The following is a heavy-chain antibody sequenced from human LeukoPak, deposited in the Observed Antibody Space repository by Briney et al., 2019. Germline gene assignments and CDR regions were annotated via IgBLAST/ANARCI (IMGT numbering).Heavy chain of an antibody. CDR3: ARDLIEVATISNYYYYYYMDV. CDR1: GYTFTGYY. D-gene: IGHD5-12*01. CDR2: INPNSGGT. J-gene: IGHJ6*03. Sequence: GASVKVSCKASGYTFTGYYMHWVRQAPGQGLEWMGWINPNSGGTNYAQKFQGRVSMTRDTSISTAYMELSRLRSDDTAMYYCARDLIEVATISNYYYYYYMDVWGKGTTVTVSS. V-gene: IGHV1-2*02.